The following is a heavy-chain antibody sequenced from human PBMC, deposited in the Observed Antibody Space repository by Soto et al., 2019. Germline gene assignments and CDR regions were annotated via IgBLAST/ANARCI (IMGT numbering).Heavy chain of an antibody. J-gene: IGHJ4*02. CDR1: GFTFNEAW. CDR2: INSDGSST. Sequence: PVGSLRLSCAVSGFTFNEAWMSWVRQAPGKGLEWVGRINSDGSSTGYADSVKGRFTISRDNAKNTLYLQMNSLRAEDTAVYYCARNDYGDPNIDYWGQGTLVTVSS. CDR3: ARNDYGDPNIDY. D-gene: IGHD4-17*01. V-gene: IGHV3-74*01.